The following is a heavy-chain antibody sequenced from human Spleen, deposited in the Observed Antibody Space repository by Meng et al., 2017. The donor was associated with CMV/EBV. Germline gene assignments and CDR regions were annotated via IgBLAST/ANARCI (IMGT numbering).Heavy chain of an antibody. CDR1: GFTFSSYS. V-gene: IGHV3-21*01. CDR2: ISSSSSYI. D-gene: IGHD3-3*01. CDR3: ARGVASYYDFWSGYYLDYFDY. Sequence: GGSLRLSCAASGFTFSSYSMNWVRQAPGKGLEWVSSISSSSSYIYYADSVKGRFTISRDNAKNSLYLQMNSLRAEDTAMYYCARGVASYYDFWSGYYLDYFDYWGQGTLVTVSS. J-gene: IGHJ4*02.